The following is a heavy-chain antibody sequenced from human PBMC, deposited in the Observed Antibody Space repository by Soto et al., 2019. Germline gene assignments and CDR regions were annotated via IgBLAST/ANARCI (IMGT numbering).Heavy chain of an antibody. CDR2: ISGSGGST. J-gene: IGHJ4*02. V-gene: IGHV3-23*01. CDR3: AKVVLGVDYPHDY. D-gene: IGHD3-3*01. Sequence: GGSLRLSCAASGFTFSSYAMSWVRQAPGKGLEWVSAISGSGGSTYYADSVQGRLTISRDNSKNTLYLQMNSLRAGDTAVYYCAKVVLGVDYPHDYWGQGTLVTVSS. CDR1: GFTFSSYA.